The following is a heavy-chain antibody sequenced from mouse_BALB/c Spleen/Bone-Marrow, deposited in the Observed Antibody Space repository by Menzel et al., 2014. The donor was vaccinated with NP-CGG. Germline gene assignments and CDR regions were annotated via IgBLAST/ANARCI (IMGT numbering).Heavy chain of an antibody. J-gene: IGHJ1*01. V-gene: IGHV1-31*01. CDR2: IYPYNGVS. CDR1: GYSFTGYY. CDR3: ESRGEYFDV. Sequence: EVQLQQSGPELVKPGASVKISCKASGYSFTGYYMHWVKQSHGNSLDWIGYIYPYNGVSSYNQKFKGKDTLTVDKSSSTAYMELRSLTSDDSAVYYCESRGEYFDVWGAGTTVTVSS.